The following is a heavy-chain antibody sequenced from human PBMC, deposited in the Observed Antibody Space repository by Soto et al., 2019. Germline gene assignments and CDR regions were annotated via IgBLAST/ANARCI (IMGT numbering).Heavy chain of an antibody. CDR1: GGSISSGGYS. V-gene: IGHV4-30-2*01. CDR2: IYHSGST. Sequence: QLQLQESGSGLVKPSQTLSLTCAVSGGSISSGGYSWSWIRQPPGKGLEWIGYIYHSGSTYYNPSLKSRXXIXVXXSKNQFSLKLSSVTAADTAVYYCAREVEGATPFDPWGQGTLVTVSS. D-gene: IGHD1-26*01. CDR3: AREVEGATPFDP. J-gene: IGHJ5*02.